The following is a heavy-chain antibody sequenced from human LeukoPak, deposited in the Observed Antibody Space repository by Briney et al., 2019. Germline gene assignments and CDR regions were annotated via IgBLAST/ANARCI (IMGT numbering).Heavy chain of an antibody. CDR3: AKGIYCSGGSCYFDY. Sequence: GGSLRLSCAASGFTFSSYSMNWVRQAPGKGLEWVSYISSSSSTIYYADSVKGRFTISRDNAKNSLYLQMNSLRAEDTAVYYCAKGIYCSGGSCYFDYWGQGTLVTVSS. D-gene: IGHD2-15*01. CDR2: ISSSSSTI. J-gene: IGHJ4*02. V-gene: IGHV3-48*01. CDR1: GFTFSSYS.